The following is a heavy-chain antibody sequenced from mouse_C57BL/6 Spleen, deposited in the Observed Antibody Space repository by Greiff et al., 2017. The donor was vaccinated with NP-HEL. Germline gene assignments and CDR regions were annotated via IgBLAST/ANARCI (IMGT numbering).Heavy chain of an antibody. CDR1: GFNIKDYY. D-gene: IGHD1-1*01. J-gene: IGHJ1*03. V-gene: IGHV14-1*01. CDR3: SRGYYGSPPYFDV. CDR2: IDPEDGDT. Sequence: EVQLQQSGAELVRPGASVKLSCTASGFNIKDYYMHWVKQRPEQGLEWIARIDPEDGDTEYAPKFQGKATMTADTSSNTAYLQLSSLTSEDTAVYYCSRGYYGSPPYFDVWGTGTTVTVSS.